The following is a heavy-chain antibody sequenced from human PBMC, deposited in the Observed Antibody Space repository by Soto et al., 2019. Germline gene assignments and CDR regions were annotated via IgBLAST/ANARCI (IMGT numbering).Heavy chain of an antibody. V-gene: IGHV4-31*03. CDR3: ARDLAGEGGFDY. Sequence: SETLSLTCTVSGGSISSGGYYWSWIRQHPGKGLEWIGYIYYSGSTYYNPSLKSRVTISVDTSKNQFSLKLSSVTAADTAVYYCARDLAGEGGFDYWGQGTLVTVSS. J-gene: IGHJ4*02. CDR1: GGSISSGGYY. CDR2: IYYSGST. D-gene: IGHD6-19*01.